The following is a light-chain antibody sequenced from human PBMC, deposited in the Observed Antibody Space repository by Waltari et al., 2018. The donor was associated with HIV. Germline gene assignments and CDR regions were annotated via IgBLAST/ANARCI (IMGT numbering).Light chain of an antibody. J-gene: IGKJ4*01. CDR1: QSLLHNNGYNY. CDR3: MQALEIPLT. Sequence: DIVMTQPPFFLPVSPGAPASISCRSSQSLLHNNGYNYLNWYMQRPGQSPQLLIYLASHRASGVPDRFSGSGSGTDFTLHIKKVEADDGGLYFCMQALEIPLTFGGGTKVEIK. V-gene: IGKV2-28*01. CDR2: LAS.